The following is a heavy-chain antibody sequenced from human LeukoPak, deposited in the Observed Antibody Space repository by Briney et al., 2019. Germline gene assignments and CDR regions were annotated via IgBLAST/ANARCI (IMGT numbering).Heavy chain of an antibody. Sequence: GGSLRLSCAASGFTFSSYAMSWVRQAPGKGLEWVSAISGSDGSTYYADSVKGRFTISRDNSKNTLYLQMNSLRAEDTAVYYCAKMGCSSSSCLTYYYYYMGVWGKGTTVTVSS. J-gene: IGHJ6*03. CDR2: ISGSDGST. CDR3: AKMGCSSSSCLTYYYYYMGV. D-gene: IGHD2-2*01. V-gene: IGHV3-23*01. CDR1: GFTFSSYA.